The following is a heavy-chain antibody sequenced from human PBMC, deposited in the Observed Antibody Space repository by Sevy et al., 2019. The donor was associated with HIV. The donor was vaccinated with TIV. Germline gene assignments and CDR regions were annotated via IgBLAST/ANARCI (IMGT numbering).Heavy chain of an antibody. V-gene: IGHV4-39*01. CDR2: IYYSGST. CDR1: GGSISSSSYY. Sequence: SETLSLTCTVSGGSISSSSYYWGWIRQPPGKGLVWIGSIYYSGSTYYNPSLKSRVTISVDTSKNQFSLKLSSVTAADTAVYYCARQSAGYDHYYYYGMDVWGQGTTVTVSS. J-gene: IGHJ6*02. CDR3: ARQSAGYDHYYYYGMDV. D-gene: IGHD2-2*01.